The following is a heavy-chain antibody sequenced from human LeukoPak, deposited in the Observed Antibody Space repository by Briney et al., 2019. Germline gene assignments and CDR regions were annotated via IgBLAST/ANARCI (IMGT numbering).Heavy chain of an antibody. CDR1: GFTFSSYA. CDR2: ISGSGGST. CDR3: AKALWGIVGATSDY. D-gene: IGHD1-26*01. V-gene: IGHV3-23*01. J-gene: IGHJ4*02. Sequence: GGSLRLSCAASGFTFSSYAMSWVRQAPGKGLEWVSAISGSGGSTYYADSVKGRFTISRDNSKNTLYLQMNSLRAEDTAVYYCAKALWGIVGATSDYWGQGTLVTVSS.